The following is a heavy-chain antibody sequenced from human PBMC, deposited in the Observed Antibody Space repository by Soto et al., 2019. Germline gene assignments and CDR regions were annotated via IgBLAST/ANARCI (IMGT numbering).Heavy chain of an antibody. J-gene: IGHJ4*02. CDR3: ARRGSGVTRGLHY. Sequence: EVQLVESGGGLVQPGGSLRLSCAASGFTFSSYWMHWVRQAPGKGLVWISRINTDGSSTSSVDSVQGRFTISRDNGKNTLFLQMNSLRGEDTAVYYCARRGSGVTRGLHYWGQGTLVTVSS. D-gene: IGHD2-15*01. CDR1: GFTFSSYW. CDR2: INTDGSST. V-gene: IGHV3-74*01.